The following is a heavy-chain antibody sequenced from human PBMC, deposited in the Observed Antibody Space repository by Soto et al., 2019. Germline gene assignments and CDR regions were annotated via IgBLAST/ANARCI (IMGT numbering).Heavy chain of an antibody. CDR3: ARSGIAASTTGAFDI. Sequence: EVQLVQSGAEVKKPGESLRISCKGSGYSFTSYWISWVRQMPGKGLEWMGRIDPSDSYTNYSPSFQGHVTISADKSITTAYLQWSSLKASDTAMYYCARSGIAASTTGAFDIWGQGTMVTVSS. D-gene: IGHD6-13*01. V-gene: IGHV5-10-1*03. J-gene: IGHJ3*02. CDR2: IDPSDSYT. CDR1: GYSFTSYW.